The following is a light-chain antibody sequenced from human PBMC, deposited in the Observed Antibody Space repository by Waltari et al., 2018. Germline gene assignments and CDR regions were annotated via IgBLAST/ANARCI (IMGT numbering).Light chain of an antibody. CDR3: LQYYSTPDT. V-gene: IGKV4-1*01. J-gene: IGKJ2*01. CDR2: WAS. Sequence: DIVMTQSPDSLAVSLGARAPINCKSSQSFLYSSNNKNYLAWYQQKPGHPPNVPISWASTRESGVPDRFSGSGSGTDFTLTISSLQAEDLAVYYCLQYYSTPDTFGQGTNLEIK. CDR1: QSFLYSSNNKNY.